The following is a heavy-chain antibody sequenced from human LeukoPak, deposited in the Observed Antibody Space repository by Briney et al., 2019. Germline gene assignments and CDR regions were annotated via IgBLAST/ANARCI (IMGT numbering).Heavy chain of an antibody. CDR2: ISSSSSYI. Sequence: GGSLRLSCAASGFTFSRNTMNWVRQAPGKGLEWVSSISSSSSYIYYADSVKGRFIISRDNAKNSLYLQMNSLRAEDTAVYYCARAQMYYYDSSGLGAFDIWGQGTMVTVSS. J-gene: IGHJ3*02. D-gene: IGHD3-22*01. V-gene: IGHV3-21*01. CDR1: GFTFSRNT. CDR3: ARAQMYYYDSSGLGAFDI.